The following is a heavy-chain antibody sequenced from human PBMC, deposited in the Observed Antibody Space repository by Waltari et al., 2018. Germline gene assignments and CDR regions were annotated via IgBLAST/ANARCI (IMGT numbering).Heavy chain of an antibody. V-gene: IGHV1-3*01. Sequence: QVQLVQSGAEVQKPGASVKVSCKASGYTFTRYAMHWVRQAPGQRLEWMGWINAGNGNTKYSQKFQGRVTITRDTSASTAYMELSSLRSEDTAVYYCARGEQWLALPFDYWGQGTLVTVSS. CDR2: INAGNGNT. CDR3: ARGEQWLALPFDY. CDR1: GYTFTRYA. J-gene: IGHJ4*02. D-gene: IGHD6-19*01.